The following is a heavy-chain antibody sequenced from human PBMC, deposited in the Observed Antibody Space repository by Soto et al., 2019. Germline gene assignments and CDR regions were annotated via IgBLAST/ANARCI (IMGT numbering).Heavy chain of an antibody. CDR2: INAGNGNT. Sequence: ASVKVSCKASGYTFTSYAMHWVRQAPGQRLEWMGWINAGNGNTKYSQKFQGRVTITRDTSASTAYMELSSLRSEDTAVYYCARDPAYYYDSSGYYYGGFWFDPWGQGTLVTVSS. V-gene: IGHV1-3*01. CDR1: GYTFTSYA. J-gene: IGHJ5*02. CDR3: ARDPAYYYDSSGYYYGGFWFDP. D-gene: IGHD3-22*01.